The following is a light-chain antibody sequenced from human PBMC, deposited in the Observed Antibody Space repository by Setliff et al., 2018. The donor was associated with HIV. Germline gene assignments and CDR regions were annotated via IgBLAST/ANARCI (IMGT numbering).Light chain of an antibody. V-gene: IGLV2-11*01. CDR2: DVS. CDR1: ISDVGGYNY. CDR3: CTYADTYTSLYV. J-gene: IGLJ1*01. Sequence: QSALTQPASVSGSPGQSITIFCIGTISDVGGYNYVSWYQQYPGKAPKLMIYDVSERPSGVPDRFSGSKSANTASLTISGLQAEDEAEYYCCTYADTYTSLYVFGTGTKVTVL.